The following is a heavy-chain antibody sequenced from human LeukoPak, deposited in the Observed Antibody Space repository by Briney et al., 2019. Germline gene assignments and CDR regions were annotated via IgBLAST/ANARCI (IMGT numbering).Heavy chain of an antibody. J-gene: IGHJ5*02. V-gene: IGHV3-23*01. CDR3: AKVSHSTPARMNWFDP. Sequence: GGSLRLSCAASGFTFSSCAMSWVRQAPGKGLEWVSAISGSGGSTYYADSVKGRFTISRDNSKNTLYLQMNSLRAEDTAVYYCAKVSHSTPARMNWFDPWGQGTLVTVSS. D-gene: IGHD2-2*01. CDR1: GFTFSSCA. CDR2: ISGSGGST.